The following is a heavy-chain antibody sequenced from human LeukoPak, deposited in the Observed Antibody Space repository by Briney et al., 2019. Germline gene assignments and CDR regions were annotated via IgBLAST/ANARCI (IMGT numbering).Heavy chain of an antibody. J-gene: IGHJ4*02. V-gene: IGHV3-74*01. CDR3: ARVRGGN. CDR1: GFTFSDFW. CDR2: INEHGTT. D-gene: IGHD3-16*01. Sequence: GGSLRLSCAASGFTFSDFWMYWVRQAPGKGLVWISNINEHGTTAYADSVKARFTISRDNAKNILCLQMNSLRAEDTAVYYCARVRGGNWGQGTLVTVSS.